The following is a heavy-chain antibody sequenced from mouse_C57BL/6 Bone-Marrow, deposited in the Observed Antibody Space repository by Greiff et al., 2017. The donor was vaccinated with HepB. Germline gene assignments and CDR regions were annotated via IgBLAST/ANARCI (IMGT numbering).Heavy chain of an antibody. J-gene: IGHJ3*01. CDR1: GFTFSDYG. Sequence: DVHLVESGGGLVKPGGSLKLSCAASGFTFSDYGMHWVRQAPEKGLEWVAYISSGSSTSYYADTVKGRFTISRDNAKNTLFLQMTSLRSKDTAMYYCARGEGISWFAYWGQGTLVTVSA. V-gene: IGHV5-17*01. CDR3: ARGEGISWFAY. CDR2: ISSGSSTS.